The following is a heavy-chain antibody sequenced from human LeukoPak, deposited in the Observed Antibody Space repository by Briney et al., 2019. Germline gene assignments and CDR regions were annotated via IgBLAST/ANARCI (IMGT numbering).Heavy chain of an antibody. V-gene: IGHV1-69*13. D-gene: IGHD2-2*01. CDR2: IIPIFGTA. Sequence: ASVKVSCKASGGTFSSYAISWVRQAPGQGLEWMGGIIPIFGTANYAQKFQGRVTITADESTSTAYMELSSLRSEDTAVYYCARDEQGYCSSTSCSFGAFDIWGQGTMVTVSS. CDR1: GGTFSSYA. CDR3: ARDEQGYCSSTSCSFGAFDI. J-gene: IGHJ3*02.